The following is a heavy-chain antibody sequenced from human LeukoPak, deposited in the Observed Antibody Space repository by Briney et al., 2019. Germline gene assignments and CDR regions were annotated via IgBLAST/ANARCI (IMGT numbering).Heavy chain of an antibody. Sequence: SETLSLTCAVYGGSFSGYYWSWIRQPPGKGLEWIGEINHSGSTNYDPSLKSRVTISVDTSKNQFSLKLSSVTAADTAVYYCARGLWFDPWGQGTLVTVSS. J-gene: IGHJ5*02. V-gene: IGHV4-34*01. CDR1: GGSFSGYY. CDR3: ARGLWFDP. CDR2: INHSGST.